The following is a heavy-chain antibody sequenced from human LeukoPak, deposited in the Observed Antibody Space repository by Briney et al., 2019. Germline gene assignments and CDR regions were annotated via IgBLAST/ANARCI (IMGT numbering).Heavy chain of an antibody. CDR1: AFSFSTYA. D-gene: IGHD3-16*02. Sequence: PGGSLRLSCAASAFSFSTYAMRWVRQAPGKGLEWVAVITGDGINTYYADSVKDRFTISRDNSKNTLYLQMNSLRAEDTAVYYCARESRIGLDYWGQGTLVTVSS. J-gene: IGHJ4*02. CDR3: ARESRIGLDY. CDR2: ITGDGINT. V-gene: IGHV3-23*01.